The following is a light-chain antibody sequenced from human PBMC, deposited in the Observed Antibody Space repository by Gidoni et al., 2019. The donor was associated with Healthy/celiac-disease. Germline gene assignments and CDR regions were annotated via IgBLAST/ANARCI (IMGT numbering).Light chain of an antibody. CDR1: KSISSW. J-gene: IGKJ2*01. Sequence: DIQMTQSPSTLSASVGDRFTITCRASKSISSWLAWYQQKPGKAPKLLIYKASSLESGVPSRFSVSGSGTEFTLTISSLQPDDFATYYCQQYNSYPVTFXXXTKLEIK. CDR2: KAS. CDR3: QQYNSYPVT. V-gene: IGKV1-5*03.